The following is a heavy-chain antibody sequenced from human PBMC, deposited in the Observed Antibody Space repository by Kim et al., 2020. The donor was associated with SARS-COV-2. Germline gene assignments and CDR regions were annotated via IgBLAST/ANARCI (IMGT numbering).Heavy chain of an antibody. J-gene: IGHJ4*02. V-gene: IGHV1-18*01. CDR3: AKGGDSPGDY. D-gene: IGHD2-21*01. CDR2: ISAYNGNT. Sequence: ASVKVSCKASGYTFTTSGISWVRQAPGQGLEWMGWISAYNGNTNYAQNFQGRVTMTTDTSTSTAYMELSSLRSDDAAVYFCAKGGDSPGDYWGQGTLVTVSS. CDR1: GYTFTTSG.